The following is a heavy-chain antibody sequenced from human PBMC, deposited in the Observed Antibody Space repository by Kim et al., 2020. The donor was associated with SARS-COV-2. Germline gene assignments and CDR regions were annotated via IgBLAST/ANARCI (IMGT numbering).Heavy chain of an antibody. Sequence: TANYAAKFPGGAQITADNTTATAYMELTSLTSADTAIYYCARKGDYGDFDYWGQGTLVTVSS. CDR2: TA. D-gene: IGHD4-17*01. J-gene: IGHJ4*02. CDR3: ARKGDYGDFDY. V-gene: IGHV1-69*06.